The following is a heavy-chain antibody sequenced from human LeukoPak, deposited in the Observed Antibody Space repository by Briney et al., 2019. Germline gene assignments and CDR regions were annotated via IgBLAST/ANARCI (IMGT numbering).Heavy chain of an antibody. CDR1: GFIFSTYA. D-gene: IGHD1-7*01. CDR3: ARAWVGYVGTTNFFDY. Sequence: GGSLRLSCVGTGFIFSTYAMSWVRRAPGKGLEWVSSISSSSSYIYYADSVKGRFTISRDNAKNSLYLQMNSLRAEDTAVYYCARAWVGYVGTTNFFDYWGQGTLVTVSS. J-gene: IGHJ4*02. V-gene: IGHV3-21*01. CDR2: ISSSSSYI.